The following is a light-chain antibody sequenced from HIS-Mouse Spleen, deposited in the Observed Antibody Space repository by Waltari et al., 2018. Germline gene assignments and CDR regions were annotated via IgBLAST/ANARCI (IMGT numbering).Light chain of an antibody. CDR3: CSYAGSSTWM. Sequence: QSALTQPASVSGSPGQPITISCTGTSSDVGSYNLVSWYQQHPGKAPKLMIYEGSKRPAGVSNRFSGSKSGNTASLAISGLQAEDEADYYCCSYAGSSTWMFGGGTKLTVL. J-gene: IGLJ3*02. CDR1: SSDVGSYNL. V-gene: IGLV2-23*01. CDR2: EGS.